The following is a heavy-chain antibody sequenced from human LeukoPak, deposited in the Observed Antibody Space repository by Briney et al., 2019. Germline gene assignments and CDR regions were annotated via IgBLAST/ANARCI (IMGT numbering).Heavy chain of an antibody. J-gene: IGHJ4*02. D-gene: IGHD5-24*01. Sequence: GGSLRLSCAASGFTFSSYWMHWVRQAPGKGLVWVSRINSDGSSTSYADSVKGRFTISRDNAKSTLYLQMNSLRAEDTAVYYCARGGEMATMGPDYWGQGTLVTVSS. CDR1: GFTFSSYW. CDR3: ARGGEMATMGPDY. V-gene: IGHV3-74*01. CDR2: INSDGSST.